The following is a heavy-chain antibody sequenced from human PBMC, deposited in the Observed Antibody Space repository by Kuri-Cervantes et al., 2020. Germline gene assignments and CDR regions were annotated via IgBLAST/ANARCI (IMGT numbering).Heavy chain of an antibody. CDR2: IYYSGST. Sequence: GSLRLSCTVSGGSISSYYWSWIRQPPGKGLEWIGYIYYSGSTNYNPSLKSRVTISVDKSKNQFSLKLSSVTAADTAVYYCARGFFPGGAWFDPWGQGTLVTVSS. D-gene: IGHD3-16*01. CDR3: ARGFFPGGAWFDP. J-gene: IGHJ5*02. V-gene: IGHV4-59*12. CDR1: GGSISSYY.